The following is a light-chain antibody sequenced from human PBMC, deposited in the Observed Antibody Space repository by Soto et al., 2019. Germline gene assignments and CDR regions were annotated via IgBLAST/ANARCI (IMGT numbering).Light chain of an antibody. Sequence: EIVLTQSPGTLSLSPRERATLSCRASQSVSSSYLAWYQQKPGQAPRLLIYGASSRATGIPDRFSGSGSGTDFTLTISILEPEDFAVYYCQQYGSSPYTFCQGTKLEIK. J-gene: IGKJ2*01. CDR1: QSVSSSY. CDR2: GAS. V-gene: IGKV3-20*01. CDR3: QQYGSSPYT.